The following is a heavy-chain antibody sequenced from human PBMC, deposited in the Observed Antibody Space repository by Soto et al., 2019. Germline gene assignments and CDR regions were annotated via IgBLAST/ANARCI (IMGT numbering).Heavy chain of an antibody. Sequence: SETLSLTCTVSGGPLSSGGYYWSWIRQLPGKGLELIGYIYHSGTTDYNPSLKSRVTISVDTSKNQFSLQLSSVTAADTAVYYCARFEGRIYPDSWGQGTLVTVSS. CDR2: IYHSGTT. J-gene: IGHJ5*01. CDR3: ARFEGRIYPDS. V-gene: IGHV4-31*03. CDR1: GGPLSSGGYY. D-gene: IGHD3-9*01.